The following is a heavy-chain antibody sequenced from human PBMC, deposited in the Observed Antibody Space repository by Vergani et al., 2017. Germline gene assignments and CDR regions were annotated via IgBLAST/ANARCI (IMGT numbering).Heavy chain of an antibody. CDR2: IYHSGST. CDR1: GGSISSSNW. D-gene: IGHD6-13*01. Sequence: QVQLQESGPGLVKPSGTLSLTCAVSGGSISSSNWWSWVRQPPGKGLEWIGEIYHSGSTNYNPSLKSRVTISVDKSKNQFSLKLSPVTAADTAVYYCARVSYSSSWYRYNWFDPWGQGTLVTVSS. V-gene: IGHV4-4*02. J-gene: IGHJ5*02. CDR3: ARVSYSSSWYRYNWFDP.